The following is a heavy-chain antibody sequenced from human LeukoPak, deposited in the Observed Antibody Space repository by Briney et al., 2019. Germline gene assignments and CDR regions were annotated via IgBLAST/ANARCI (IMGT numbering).Heavy chain of an antibody. CDR1: GFTFSNYG. J-gene: IGHJ4*02. CDR3: ARSRGAGPAAYFDY. V-gene: IGHV3-30*03. D-gene: IGHD6-19*01. CDR2: VSYDGSDI. Sequence: PGRSLRLSCAASGFTFSNYGMLWVRQAPGKGLDWVAVVSYDGSDIHYADSVKGRFTISRDNAKNSLYLQMSSLRAEDTAVYYCARSRGAGPAAYFDYWGQGTLITVSS.